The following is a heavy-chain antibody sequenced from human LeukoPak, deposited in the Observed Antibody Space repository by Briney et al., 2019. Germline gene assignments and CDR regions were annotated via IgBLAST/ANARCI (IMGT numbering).Heavy chain of an antibody. CDR1: GFIFSSYA. CDR2: ISYDGSNE. J-gene: IGHJ4*02. Sequence: PGGSLRLSCAASGFIFSSYAMHWVRQAPGKGLEWVAVISYDGSNEYYADSVKGRFTISRDSSKNTLYLQMSNLRAEGTAVYYCAKYDGYSYGSGFDYWGQGTLVTVSS. CDR3: AKYDGYSYGSGFDY. D-gene: IGHD5-18*01. V-gene: IGHV3-30-3*02.